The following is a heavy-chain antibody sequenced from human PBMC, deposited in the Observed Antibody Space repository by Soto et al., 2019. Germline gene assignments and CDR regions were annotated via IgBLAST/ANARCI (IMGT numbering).Heavy chain of an antibody. D-gene: IGHD6-13*01. CDR3: TRDKYSSSWYPNDAFDI. CDR1: GFTFGDYA. Sequence: PGGSLRLSCTASGFTFGDYAMSWFRPAPGKGLEWGGFIRSKAYGGTTEYAASAKGRFTISRDDSKGIAYLQMNSLKTEDTAVYYCTRDKYSSSWYPNDAFDIWGQGTMVTVSS. V-gene: IGHV3-49*03. J-gene: IGHJ3*02. CDR2: IRSKAYGGTT.